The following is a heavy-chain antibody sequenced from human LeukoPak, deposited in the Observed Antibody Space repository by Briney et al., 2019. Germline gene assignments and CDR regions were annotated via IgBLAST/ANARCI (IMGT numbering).Heavy chain of an antibody. D-gene: IGHD3-9*01. J-gene: IGHJ4*02. CDR3: ARFPRYFDWPEAGYFDY. Sequence: GGSLRLSCAASGFTFSDYYMSWIRQAPGKGLKWVSYISSSSSYTNYADSVKGRFTISRDNAKNSLYLQMNSLRAEDTAVYYCARFPRYFDWPEAGYFDYWGQGTLVTVSS. CDR1: GFTFSDYY. V-gene: IGHV3-11*06. CDR2: ISSSSSYT.